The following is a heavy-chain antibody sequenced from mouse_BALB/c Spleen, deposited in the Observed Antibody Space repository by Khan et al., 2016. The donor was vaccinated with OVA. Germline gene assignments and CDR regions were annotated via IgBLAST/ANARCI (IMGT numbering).Heavy chain of an antibody. CDR2: ISSAATYT. CDR1: GFTFSSFV. D-gene: IGHD2-1*01. CDR3: ANGNYGWFAY. V-gene: IGHV5-9-1*01. J-gene: IGHJ3*01. Sequence: EVELVESGGVLVEPGGSLKLSCAASGFTFSSFVMSWVRQTPEKRLEWVATISSAATYTYYPDSVKGRFTISRDNAKNTLYLQMNSLRSDETAIYYCANGNYGWFAYWGQGTLVTVST.